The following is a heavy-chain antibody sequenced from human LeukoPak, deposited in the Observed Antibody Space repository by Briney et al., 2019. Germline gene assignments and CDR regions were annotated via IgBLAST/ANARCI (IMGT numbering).Heavy chain of an antibody. Sequence: SETLSLTCTVSGYSISSGYYWGWIRPPPGKGLEWIGSIYHSGSTYYNPSLKSRVTISVDTSKNQFSLKLSSVTAADTAVYYCARDRYYYDSSGYRYYFDYWGQGTLVTVS. CDR1: GYSISSGYY. CDR2: IYHSGST. D-gene: IGHD3-22*01. CDR3: ARDRYYYDSSGYRYYFDY. V-gene: IGHV4-38-2*02. J-gene: IGHJ4*02.